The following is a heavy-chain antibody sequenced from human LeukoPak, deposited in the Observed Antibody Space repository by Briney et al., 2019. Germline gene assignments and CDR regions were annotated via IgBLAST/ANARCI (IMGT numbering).Heavy chain of an antibody. CDR1: KFAFSDYY. CDR3: ARGLRYYDFWSGYYDYYYYMDV. CDR2: ISSSSSYI. D-gene: IGHD3-3*01. J-gene: IGHJ6*03. V-gene: IGHV3-21*01. Sequence: GGSLRLSCAASKFAFSDYYMTWIRQAPGKGLEWVSSISSSSSYIYYADSVKGRFTISRDNAKNSLYLQMNSLRAEDTAVYYCARGLRYYDFWSGYYDYYYYMDVWGKGTTVTVSS.